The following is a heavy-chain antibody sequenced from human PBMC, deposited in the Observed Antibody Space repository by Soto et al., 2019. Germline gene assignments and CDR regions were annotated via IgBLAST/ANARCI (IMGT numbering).Heavy chain of an antibody. CDR3: ARGVGSGTYYNQYNWFDP. V-gene: IGHV1-18*01. J-gene: IGHJ5*02. D-gene: IGHD3-10*01. CDR2: INTYNGNT. CDR1: GYTFSNYG. Sequence: ASVKVSCKASGYTFSNYGISWVRQAPGQGLEWMGWINTYNGNTNHAQKLQGRVTMTTDTSTSTAYMELRSLRSDDTAVYYCARGVGSGTYYNQYNWFDPWGQGTLVTVSS.